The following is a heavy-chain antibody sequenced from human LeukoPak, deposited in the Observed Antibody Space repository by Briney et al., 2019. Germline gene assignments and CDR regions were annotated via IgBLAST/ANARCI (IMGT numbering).Heavy chain of an antibody. J-gene: IGHJ3*02. V-gene: IGHV1-46*01. D-gene: IGHD4-23*01. CDR2: INPSGGST. CDR1: GYTFTSYY. CDR3: AGSTVEHAFDI. Sequence: ASVKVSCKASGYTFTSYYMHWVRQAPGQGLEWMGIINPSGGSTSYAQKFQGRVTMTRDMSTSTVYMELSSLRSEDTAVYYCAGSTVEHAFDIWGQGTMVTVSS.